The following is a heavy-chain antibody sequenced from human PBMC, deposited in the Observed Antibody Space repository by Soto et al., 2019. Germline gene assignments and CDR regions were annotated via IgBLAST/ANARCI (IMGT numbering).Heavy chain of an antibody. CDR3: ARGRYGDY. CDR1: SYAFTTYG. J-gene: IGHJ4*02. CDR2: ISAHNGNT. Sequence: QVHLVQSGAEVKKPGASVKVSCKGSSYAFTTYGFTWVRQAPGQGLEWMGWISAHNGNTNYAQKLQGRVTVTRDTSTSTAYMELRSLRSDDTAVYYCARGRYGDYWGQGALVTVSS. V-gene: IGHV1-18*01. D-gene: IGHD1-1*01.